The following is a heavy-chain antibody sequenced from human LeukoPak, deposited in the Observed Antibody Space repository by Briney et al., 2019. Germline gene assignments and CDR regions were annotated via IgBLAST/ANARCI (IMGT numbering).Heavy chain of an antibody. CDR1: GFTFSDYY. V-gene: IGHV3-11*04. J-gene: IGHJ4*02. D-gene: IGHD5-24*01. Sequence: GGSLRLSCAASGFTFSDYYMSWIRQAPGKGLEWVSYISSSGSTIYYADSVKGRFTISRDNAKNTLYLQMNSLRAEDTAVYYCAGLQDPYYFDYWGQGTLVTVSS. CDR2: ISSSGSTI. CDR3: AGLQDPYYFDY.